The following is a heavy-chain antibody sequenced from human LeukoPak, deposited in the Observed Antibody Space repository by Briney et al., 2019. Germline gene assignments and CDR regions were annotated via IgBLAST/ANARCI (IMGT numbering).Heavy chain of an antibody. CDR2: IIPMLKTT. V-gene: IGHV1-69*13. D-gene: IGHD3/OR15-3a*01. CDR1: GYTFTGYY. J-gene: IGHJ5*01. Sequence: SVKVSCKASGYTFTGYYIHWVRQAPGQGLEWMGGIIPMLKTTNYAQKFQGRVSMTADESSATAFMELTSLRSEDTAVYYCARPHHGSWTPYSGQLARPLGSWGQGTLVTVSS. CDR3: ARPHHGSWTPYSGQLARPLGS.